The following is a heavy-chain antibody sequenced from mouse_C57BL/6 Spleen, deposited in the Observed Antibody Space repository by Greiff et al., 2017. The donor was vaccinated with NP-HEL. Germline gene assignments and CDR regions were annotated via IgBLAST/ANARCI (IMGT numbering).Heavy chain of an antibody. J-gene: IGHJ3*01. CDR2: IDPEDGDT. D-gene: IGHD2-3*01. CDR1: GFNIKDYY. CDR3: TLDGYSGY. Sequence: VHVKQSGAELVRPGASVKLSCTASGFNIKDYYMHWVKQRPEQGLEWIGRIDPEDGDTEYAPKFQGKATMTADTSSNTAYLQLSSLTSEDTAVYYCTLDGYSGYWGQGTLVTVSA. V-gene: IGHV14-1*01.